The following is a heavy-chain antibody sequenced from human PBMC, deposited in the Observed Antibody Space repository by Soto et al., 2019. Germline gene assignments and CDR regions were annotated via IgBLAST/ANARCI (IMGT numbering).Heavy chain of an antibody. J-gene: IGHJ4*02. Sequence: APPGCTYSRFGMQWVRQTPGKGLEWVAVISYDGSTKYYADSVRGRFTISRDNSKNTLYLQMNSLRAEDTAVYYCVGGYYYGDSWGQGTLVPVSS. CDR2: ISYDGSTK. CDR3: VGGYYYGDS. D-gene: IGHD3-22*01. CDR1: GCTYSRFG. V-gene: IGHV3-30*03.